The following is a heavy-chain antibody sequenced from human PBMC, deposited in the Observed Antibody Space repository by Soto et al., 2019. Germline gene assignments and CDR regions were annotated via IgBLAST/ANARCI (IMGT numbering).Heavy chain of an antibody. CDR2: FDPEDGET. V-gene: IGHV1-24*01. J-gene: IGHJ6*02. CDR3: ARSFVGATASTLYYYYGMDV. CDR1: GYTLTELS. Sequence: ASVKVSCKVSGYTLTELSMHWVRQAPGKGLEWMGGFDPEDGETIYAQKFQGRVTMTEDTSTDTAYMELSSLRSEDTAVYYCARSFVGATASTLYYYYGMDVWGQGTTVTVSS. D-gene: IGHD1-26*01.